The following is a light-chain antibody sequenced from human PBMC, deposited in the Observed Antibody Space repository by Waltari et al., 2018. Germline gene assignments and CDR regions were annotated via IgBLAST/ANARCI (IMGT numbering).Light chain of an antibody. V-gene: IGKV1-39*01. CDR3: QQSYSTPRT. CDR2: AAS. Sequence: DIQMTQSPSSLSASVGDRVTITCRASQPISTYLNWYQQKPGKAPKLLMYAASRLQSGVPSRFSGSGSGTDFTLTISSLQPEDFATYFCQQSYSTPRTFGQGTKLEIK. CDR1: QPISTY. J-gene: IGKJ2*02.